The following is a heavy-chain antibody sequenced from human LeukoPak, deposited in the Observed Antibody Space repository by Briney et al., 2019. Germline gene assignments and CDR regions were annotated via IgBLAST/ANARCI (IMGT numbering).Heavy chain of an antibody. V-gene: IGHV3-30*02. D-gene: IGHD3-10*01. Sequence: GGSLRLSCAASGFTFSSYVMHWVRQAPGKGLEWVALIRYDGSNKYYADSVKGRFTISRDNSKNTLNLQMNSLRVEDTAVYYCAKGYGSGSSLSDYWGQGTLVTVSS. J-gene: IGHJ4*02. CDR2: IRYDGSNK. CDR3: AKGYGSGSSLSDY. CDR1: GFTFSSYV.